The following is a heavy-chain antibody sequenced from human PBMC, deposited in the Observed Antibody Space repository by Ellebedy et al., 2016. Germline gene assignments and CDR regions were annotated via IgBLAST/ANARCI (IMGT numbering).Heavy chain of an antibody. CDR1: GFRVSNNY. V-gene: IGHV3-66*01. CDR3: ARDPPSSTTRTWA. CDR2: IYSIGTT. J-gene: IGHJ4*02. D-gene: IGHD2/OR15-2a*01. Sequence: GESLKISXVASGFRVSNNYMRWVRQAPGKGLEWVSLIYSIGTTYYADSVKGRFTISRDTSKNILYLQMNSLRVEDTAVYYCARDPPSSTTRTWAWGQGTLVTVSS.